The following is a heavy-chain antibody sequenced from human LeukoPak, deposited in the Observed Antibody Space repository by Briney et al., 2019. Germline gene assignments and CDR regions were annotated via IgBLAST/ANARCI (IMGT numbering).Heavy chain of an antibody. CDR3: AREWGDCGGDC. D-gene: IGHD2-21*01. Sequence: GASVKVSCTASGYTFTSYGISWVRQAPGQGREWMGWISTYNGNTNYAQKLQGRVTMTTDTSTSTAYMGLRSLRSDDTAVYYCAREWGDCGGDCCGQGTLVTVSS. V-gene: IGHV1-18*01. J-gene: IGHJ4*02. CDR1: GYTFTSYG. CDR2: ISTYNGNT.